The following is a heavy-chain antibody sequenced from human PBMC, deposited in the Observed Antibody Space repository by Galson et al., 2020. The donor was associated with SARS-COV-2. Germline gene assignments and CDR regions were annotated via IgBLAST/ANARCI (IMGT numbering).Heavy chain of an antibody. Sequence: ASVKVSCKVSGYTLTELSMHCVRQAPGKGLEWMGGFDPEDGETIYAQKFQGRVTMTEDTSTDTAYMELSSLRSEDTAVYYCAISGSYRGYFDLWGRGTLVTVSS. CDR3: AISGSYRGYFDL. J-gene: IGHJ2*01. V-gene: IGHV1-24*01. CDR2: FDPEDGET. CDR1: GYTLTELS. D-gene: IGHD1-26*01.